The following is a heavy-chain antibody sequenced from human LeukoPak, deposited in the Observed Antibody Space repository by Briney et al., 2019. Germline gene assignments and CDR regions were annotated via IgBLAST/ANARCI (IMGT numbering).Heavy chain of an antibody. V-gene: IGHV3-15*01. J-gene: IGHJ6*03. Sequence: GGSLRLSCAASGFTFSNAWMSWVRQAPGKGLEWVGRIKSKTDGGTTDYAAPVKGRFTISRDDSKNTLYLQMNSLKTEDTAVYYCTTVASSSWNDYYYYMDVWGKGTTVTVSS. CDR1: GFTFSNAW. D-gene: IGHD6-13*01. CDR2: IKSKTDGGTT. CDR3: TTVASSSWNDYYYYMDV.